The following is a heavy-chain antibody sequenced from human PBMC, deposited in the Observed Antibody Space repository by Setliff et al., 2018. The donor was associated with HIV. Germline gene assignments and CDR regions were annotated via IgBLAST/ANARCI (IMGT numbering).Heavy chain of an antibody. CDR1: GYSFTCNW. V-gene: IGHV5-51*01. CDR2: IHPVDSDT. D-gene: IGHD1-26*01. CDR3: ARHGEGASAFDY. Sequence: GESLKISCKGSGYSFTCNWIGWVRQMPGKGLEWMGIIHPVDSDTRYRPSFHGQVPISADKSISTAYLHWSSQKALDTAIYHCARHGEGASAFDYWGQGTLVTVSS. J-gene: IGHJ4*02.